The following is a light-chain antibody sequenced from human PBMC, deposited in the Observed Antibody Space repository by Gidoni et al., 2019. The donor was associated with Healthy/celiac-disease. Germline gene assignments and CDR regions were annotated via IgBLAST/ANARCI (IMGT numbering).Light chain of an antibody. Sequence: QSALTQPPSVSGSPGQSVTISCTGTSSDVGSYNRVSWYQQPPATAPKLMIYEVSNRPSGVPDRFSGSKSGSTASLTISGLQAEDEADYYCTSYTSSDTYVFGTGTKVSVL. CDR2: EVS. CDR3: TSYTSSDTYV. J-gene: IGLJ1*01. CDR1: SSDVGSYNR. V-gene: IGLV2-18*02.